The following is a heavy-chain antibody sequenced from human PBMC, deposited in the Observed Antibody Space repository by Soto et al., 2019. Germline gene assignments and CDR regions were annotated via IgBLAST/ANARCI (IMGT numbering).Heavy chain of an antibody. CDR1: GYSFSNFW. D-gene: IGHD3-16*01. Sequence: PGESLKISCKGSGYSFSNFWIDWVRQVPGKGLEWMGIIYPGDSDTRYNPSFQGRVTISVDKSNSTTYLQWSSLKASDTAMYYCARRAHMSRRGETFSYYYYGMDVWGQGTTVTVSS. V-gene: IGHV5-51*01. CDR2: IYPGDSDT. J-gene: IGHJ6*02. CDR3: ARRAHMSRRGETFSYYYYGMDV.